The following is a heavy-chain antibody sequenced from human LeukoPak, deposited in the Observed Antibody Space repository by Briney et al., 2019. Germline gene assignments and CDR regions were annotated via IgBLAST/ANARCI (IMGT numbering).Heavy chain of an antibody. D-gene: IGHD6-13*01. Sequence: SETLSLTCAVYGGSFSGYYWSWIRQPPGKGLEWIGYIYYSGSTNYNPSLKSRVTISVDTSKNQFSLKLSSVTAADTAVYYCARAKAAYYYYYMDVWGKGTTVTISS. V-gene: IGHV4-59*01. CDR1: GGSFSGYY. CDR2: IYYSGST. CDR3: ARAKAAYYYYYMDV. J-gene: IGHJ6*03.